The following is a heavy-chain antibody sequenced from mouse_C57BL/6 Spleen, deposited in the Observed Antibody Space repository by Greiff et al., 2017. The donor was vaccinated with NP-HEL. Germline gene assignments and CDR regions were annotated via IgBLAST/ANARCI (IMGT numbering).Heavy chain of an antibody. Sequence: VQGVESGAELAKPGASVKLSCKASGYTFTSYWMHWVKQRPGQGLEWIGYINPSSGYTKYNQKFKDKATLTADKSSSTAYMQLSSLTYEDSAVYYCASRITTVVDYYAMDYWGQGTSVTVSS. J-gene: IGHJ4*01. V-gene: IGHV1-7*01. CDR1: GYTFTSYW. CDR3: ASRITTVVDYYAMDY. D-gene: IGHD1-1*01. CDR2: INPSSGYT.